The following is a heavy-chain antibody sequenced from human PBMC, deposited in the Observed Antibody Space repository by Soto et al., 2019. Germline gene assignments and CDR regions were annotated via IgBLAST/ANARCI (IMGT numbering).Heavy chain of an antibody. D-gene: IGHD6-25*01. V-gene: IGHV4-31*03. J-gene: IGHJ5*02. Sequence: SETLSLTCTVSGGSISSGGYNWSWIRQHPGKGLEWIGYIYYSGSTYYNPSLKSRVTISVDTSKNQFSLKLSSVTAADTAVYYCARVIAAGNWFDPWGQGTLVTVSS. CDR3: ARVIAAGNWFDP. CDR2: IYYSGST. CDR1: GGSISSGGYN.